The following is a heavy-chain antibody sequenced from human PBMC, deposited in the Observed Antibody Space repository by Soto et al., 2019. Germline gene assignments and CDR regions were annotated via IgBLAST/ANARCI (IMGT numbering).Heavy chain of an antibody. CDR2: ISAYNGNT. J-gene: IGHJ6*02. Sequence: QVQLVQSGAEVKKPGASVKVSCKASGYSFTSYGISWVRQAPGQGLEWMGWISAYNGNTNYAQKFQARVTMTTDTSTKTAYMEVRSLRSDDTAVYYCARETYHYDSSGYFGLDVWGQGTTVTVSS. CDR3: ARETYHYDSSGYFGLDV. V-gene: IGHV1-18*01. CDR1: GYSFTSYG. D-gene: IGHD3-22*01.